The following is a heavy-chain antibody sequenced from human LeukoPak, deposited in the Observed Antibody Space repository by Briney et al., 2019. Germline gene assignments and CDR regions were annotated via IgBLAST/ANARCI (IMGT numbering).Heavy chain of an antibody. CDR2: IYYSGST. Sequence: SETLSLTCTVSGGSISSSSYYWGWIRQPPGKGLEWIGSIYYSGSTYYNPSLKSRVTISVDTSKNQFSLKLSSVTAADTAVYYCARRETGGESPVDYWGQGTLVTVSS. V-gene: IGHV4-39*07. CDR3: ARRETGGESPVDY. D-gene: IGHD7-27*01. CDR1: GGSISSSSYY. J-gene: IGHJ4*02.